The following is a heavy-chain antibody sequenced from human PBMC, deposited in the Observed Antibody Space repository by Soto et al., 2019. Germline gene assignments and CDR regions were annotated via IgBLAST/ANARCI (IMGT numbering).Heavy chain of an antibody. V-gene: IGHV4-59*01. CDR2: VYNSGST. CDR1: GAPISSYH. CDR3: AREMGYCTTTSCHAGPLYYYMDV. Sequence: PSETLSLTCTLSGAPISSYHWSLIRQPPGKELEWIGEVYNSGSTNYNPSLKNRVTISADTSKNHLFLSLSSVTAADTAVYFCAREMGYCTTTSCHAGPLYYYMDVWGKGTTVT. D-gene: IGHD2-2*01. J-gene: IGHJ6*03.